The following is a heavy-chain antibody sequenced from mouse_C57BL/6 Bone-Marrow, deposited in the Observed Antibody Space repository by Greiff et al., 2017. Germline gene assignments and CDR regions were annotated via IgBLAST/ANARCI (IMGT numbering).Heavy chain of an antibody. D-gene: IGHD1-1*01. CDR2: IDPSDSET. Sequence: QVQLQQPGAELVRPGSSVKLSCKASGYTFTSYWMHWVKQRPIQGLEWIGNIDPSDSETHYNQKFKDKATLTVDKSSSTAYMQLSSLTSEDSAVYYCASLTTVVATRYFDVWGTGTMVTVSS. CDR1: GYTFTSYW. V-gene: IGHV1-52*01. CDR3: ASLTTVVATRYFDV. J-gene: IGHJ1*03.